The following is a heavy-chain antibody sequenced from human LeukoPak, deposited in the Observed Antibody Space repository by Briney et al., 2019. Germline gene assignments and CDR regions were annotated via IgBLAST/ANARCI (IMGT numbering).Heavy chain of an antibody. V-gene: IGHV3-7*01. CDR3: ARDLNWATY. CDR1: GFTFSSYG. CDR2: IKTDGSQI. J-gene: IGHJ4*02. Sequence: GGSLRLSCAASGFTFSSYGMSWVRQAPGKGLEWVANIKTDGSQIYYVDSVKGGFTISRDNAKNSLYLQMNSLRAEDTAVYYCARDLNWATYWGQGTLVTVSS. D-gene: IGHD7-27*01.